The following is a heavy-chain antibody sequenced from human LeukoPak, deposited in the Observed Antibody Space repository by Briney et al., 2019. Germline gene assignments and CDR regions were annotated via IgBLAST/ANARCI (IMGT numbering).Heavy chain of an antibody. Sequence: ASVKVSCKASGYTFTSYDINWVRQAPGQGLEWMGMINPNGGSTTYSQKFQDRVSMTRDTSTSTVYMELSSLRSEDTAVYYCARDLIVGATFDFWGQGTLVTVSS. CDR3: ARDLIVGATFDF. CDR2: INPNGGST. CDR1: GYTFTSYD. D-gene: IGHD1-26*01. J-gene: IGHJ4*02. V-gene: IGHV1-46*01.